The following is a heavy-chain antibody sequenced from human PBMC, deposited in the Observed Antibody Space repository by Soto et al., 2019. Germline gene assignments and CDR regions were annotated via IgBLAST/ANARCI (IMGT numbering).Heavy chain of an antibody. CDR1: GFTFSSYS. J-gene: IGHJ5*02. D-gene: IGHD6-13*01. CDR2: ISSSSSTI. CDR3: ARHPERIAQIGWFDP. V-gene: IGHV3-48*01. Sequence: EVQLVESGGGLVQPGGSLRLSCAASGFTFSSYSMNWVRQAPGKGLEWVSYISSSSSTIYYEDSVKGRFTISRDNAKNSPYLQKNSLRAEDTAVYYCARHPERIAQIGWFDPWGQGTRVTFSS.